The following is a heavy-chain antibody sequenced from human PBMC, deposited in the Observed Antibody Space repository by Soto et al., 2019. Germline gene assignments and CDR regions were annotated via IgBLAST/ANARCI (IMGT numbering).Heavy chain of an antibody. CDR1: GGSISSYY. D-gene: IGHD3-10*01. Sequence: PSETLSLTCTVSGGSISSYYWSWIRQPPGKGLGWIGYIYYSGSTNYNPSLRSRVTISVDTSKNQFSLKLSSVTAADTAVYYCARVDYYGSGSYMVYNWFDPWGQGTLVTVSS. CDR3: ARVDYYGSGSYMVYNWFDP. V-gene: IGHV4-59*01. CDR2: IYYSGST. J-gene: IGHJ5*02.